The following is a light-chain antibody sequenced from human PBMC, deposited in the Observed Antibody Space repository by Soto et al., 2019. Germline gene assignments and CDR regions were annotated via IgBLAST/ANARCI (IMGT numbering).Light chain of an antibody. Sequence: EIVLTQSPGTLSLSPGERATLSCRASQSVSSSYLAWYQQKPGQAPRLLIYGASSRATGIPDRFSGSGSGTDFTLTISRLEPEDFAVYYCQQYGRSPPGTFGQGTKAEIK. CDR3: QQYGRSPPGT. V-gene: IGKV3-20*01. CDR1: QSVSSSY. CDR2: GAS. J-gene: IGKJ1*01.